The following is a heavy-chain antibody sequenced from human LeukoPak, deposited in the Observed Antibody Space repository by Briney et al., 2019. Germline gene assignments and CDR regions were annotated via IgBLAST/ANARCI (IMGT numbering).Heavy chain of an antibody. CDR1: GYTFSNYA. CDR2: INADNGKT. J-gene: IGHJ5*02. CDR3: AREPDYGDYEFPYYNWFDP. Sequence: ASVTVSCTASGYTFSNYAIHWVRQAPGQRLEWMGWINADNGKTNYSRKFQGRATLSRDTSASTAYMELRSLRSDDTAVYYCAREPDYGDYEFPYYNWFDPWGQGTLVTVSS. V-gene: IGHV1-3*01. D-gene: IGHD4-17*01.